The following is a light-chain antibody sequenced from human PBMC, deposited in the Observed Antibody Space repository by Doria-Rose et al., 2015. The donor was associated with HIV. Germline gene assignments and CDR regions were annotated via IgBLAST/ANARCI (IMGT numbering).Light chain of an antibody. CDR2: GAS. V-gene: IGKV3-20*01. Sequence: TQSPGTLSLSQGERATLSCRASQSVSSSYLAWYQQKPGQAPRLLIYGASSRATGIPDRFSGSGAGTDFTLTISRLEPEDFAVYYCQQYDTSLSITFCQGTRLEIK. CDR1: QSVSSSY. CDR3: QQYDTSLSIT. J-gene: IGKJ5*01.